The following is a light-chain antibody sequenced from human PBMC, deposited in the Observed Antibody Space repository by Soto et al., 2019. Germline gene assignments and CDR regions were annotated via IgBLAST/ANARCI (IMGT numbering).Light chain of an antibody. CDR3: QQSGSSPRT. CDR2: DTS. CDR1: QSVSNVY. Sequence: EIVLTQSPGTLSLSPGERATLSCRASQSVSNVYLAWYQQKPGQAPRLLIYDTSNRATGIPDRFSGSGSGTDFTLTISRLEAEDFAVYYCQQSGSSPRTFGQGTKVEIK. J-gene: IGKJ2*01. V-gene: IGKV3-20*01.